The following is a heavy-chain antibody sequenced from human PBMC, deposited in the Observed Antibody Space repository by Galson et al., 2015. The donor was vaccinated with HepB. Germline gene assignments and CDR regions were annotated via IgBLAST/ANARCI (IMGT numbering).Heavy chain of an antibody. J-gene: IGHJ4*02. V-gene: IGHV3-53*01. D-gene: IGHD3-22*01. CDR2: IYSGGST. CDR3: ARDRPMERYYFDTTGYYH. CDR1: GFTVSSNY. Sequence: SLRLSCAASGFTVSSNYMSWVRQAPGKGLEWVSVIYSGGSTYYADSVKGRFTISRDNSKNTLYLQMNSLRAEDTAVYYCARDRPMERYYFDTTGYYHWGQGTLVTVSS.